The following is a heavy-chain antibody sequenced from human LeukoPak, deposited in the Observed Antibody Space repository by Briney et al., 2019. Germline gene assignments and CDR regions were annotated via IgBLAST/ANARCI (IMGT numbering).Heavy chain of an antibody. CDR1: GSTFSSYW. V-gene: IGHV3-48*04. J-gene: IGHJ4*02. D-gene: IGHD4-11*01. CDR3: ARSNGLRYFDR. CDR2: FGSTGTI. Sequence: PGGSLRLSCAASGSTFSSYWMGWVRQAPGKGLEWVAYFGSTGTIHYADSMRGRFTISRDNAEMSLFLQMNSLRVDDTAVYYCARSNGLRYFDRWGQGTLVTVSS.